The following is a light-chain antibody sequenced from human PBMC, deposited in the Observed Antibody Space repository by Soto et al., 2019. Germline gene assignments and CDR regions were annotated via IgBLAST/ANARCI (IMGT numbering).Light chain of an antibody. Sequence: QSALTQPASVSGSPGQSITISCTGTSSHVGGYNYVSWYQHHPGKAPKLIIYDVSNRPSWVSNRFSGSKSVNTASLTISGLQPDDEADYYCSSYTTSNTRQIVFGTGTKLTVL. J-gene: IGLJ1*01. CDR2: DVS. V-gene: IGLV2-14*03. CDR3: SSYTTSNTRQIV. CDR1: SSHVGGYNY.